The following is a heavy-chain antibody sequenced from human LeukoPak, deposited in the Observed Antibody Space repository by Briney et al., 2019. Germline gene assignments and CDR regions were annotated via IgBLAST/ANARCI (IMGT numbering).Heavy chain of an antibody. J-gene: IGHJ5*02. CDR2: INHSGST. D-gene: IGHD3-10*01. CDR3: ARGRGWFGELRKRWFDP. V-gene: IGHV4-39*07. Sequence: PSETLSLTCTVSGGSISSSSYYWSWIRQPPGTGLEWIGEINHSGSTNYNPSLKSRVTISVDTSKNQFSLKLSSVTAADTAVYYCARGRGWFGELRKRWFDPWGQGTLVTVSS. CDR1: GGSISSSSYY.